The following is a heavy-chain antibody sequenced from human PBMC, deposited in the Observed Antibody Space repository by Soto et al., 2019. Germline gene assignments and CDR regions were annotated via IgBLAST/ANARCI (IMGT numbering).Heavy chain of an antibody. Sequence: QVQLQESGPGLVKPSETLSLTCTVSGGSISSYYWSWIRQPPGKGLEWIGYISDSGSTNYNPSLKSRXXIXVXXSNNQFSLKLSSVTAADRAVYYCARRIKYYYAMDVWGQGTTVTVSS. D-gene: IGHD2-15*01. CDR2: ISDSGST. CDR1: GGSISSYY. CDR3: ARRIKYYYAMDV. J-gene: IGHJ6*02. V-gene: IGHV4-59*08.